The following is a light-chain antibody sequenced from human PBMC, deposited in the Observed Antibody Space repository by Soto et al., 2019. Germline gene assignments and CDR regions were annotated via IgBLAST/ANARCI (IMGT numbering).Light chain of an antibody. V-gene: IGLV4-69*01. Sequence: QSVLTQSPSASASLGASVKLTCTLSSGHSSYAIAWHQQQPEKGPRYLMKLSSDGSHSKGDGIPDRFSGSSSGAERYLTISSLQSEDEADSYCQTWDTGARVVFGGGTKLTVL. CDR2: LSSDGSH. CDR1: SGHSSYA. CDR3: QTWDTGARVV. J-gene: IGLJ2*01.